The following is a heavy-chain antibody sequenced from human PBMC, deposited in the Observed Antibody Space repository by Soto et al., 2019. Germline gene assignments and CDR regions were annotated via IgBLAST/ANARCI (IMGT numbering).Heavy chain of an antibody. V-gene: IGHV4-34*01. Sequence: LSLTCAVYGGSFSGYYWSWIRQPPGKGLEWIGEINHSGSTNYNPSLKSRVTISVDTSKNQFSLKLSSVTAADTAVYYCARASDSSGYYYGSHYYFDYWGQGTLVTVSS. CDR2: INHSGST. CDR1: GGSFSGYY. CDR3: ARASDSSGYYYGSHYYFDY. D-gene: IGHD3-22*01. J-gene: IGHJ4*02.